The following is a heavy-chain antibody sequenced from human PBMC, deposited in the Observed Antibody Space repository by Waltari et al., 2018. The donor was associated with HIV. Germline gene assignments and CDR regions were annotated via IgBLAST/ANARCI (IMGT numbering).Heavy chain of an antibody. CDR3: ASQYSYGLRPNFFDY. V-gene: IGHV4-61*02. Sequence: QVQLQESGPGLVKPSQTLSLTCSVSGGSISSGSYYWSWIRQPAGKGLEWTGRIYTSGGTNYNPSPKSRVSISVDTSKNQFSLKLSSVTAADTAVYYCASQYSYGLRPNFFDYWGQGTLVTVSS. CDR2: IYTSGGT. D-gene: IGHD5-18*01. CDR1: GGSISSGSYY. J-gene: IGHJ4*02.